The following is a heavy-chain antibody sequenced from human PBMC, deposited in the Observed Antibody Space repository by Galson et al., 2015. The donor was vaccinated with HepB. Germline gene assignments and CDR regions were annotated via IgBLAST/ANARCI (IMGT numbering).Heavy chain of an antibody. CDR2: IDPSDSYT. Sequence: QSGAEVKKPGESLRISCKGSGYSFTSYWISWVRQMPGKGLEWMGRIDPSDSYTNYSPSFQGHVTISADKSISTAYLQWSSLKASDTAMYYCARQGYSSGWSRLVKWIDYWGQGTLVTVSS. CDR1: GYSFTSYW. J-gene: IGHJ4*02. CDR3: ARQGYSSGWSRLVKWIDY. V-gene: IGHV5-10-1*01. D-gene: IGHD6-19*01.